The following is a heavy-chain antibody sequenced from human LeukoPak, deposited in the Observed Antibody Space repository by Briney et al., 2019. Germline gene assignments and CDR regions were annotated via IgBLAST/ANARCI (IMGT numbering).Heavy chain of an antibody. V-gene: IGHV3-23*01. J-gene: IGHJ3*02. D-gene: IGHD3-22*01. CDR2: ISGSGDST. CDR1: AFTFSSYG. CDR3: ASYTMKVPYDAFDI. Sequence: GGSLRLSCAASAFTFSSYGMSWVRQAPGKGLEWVSDISGSGDSTNYADSVKDRFTISRDNAKNSLYLQMNSLRAEDTAVYYCASYTMKVPYDAFDIWGQGTMVTVSS.